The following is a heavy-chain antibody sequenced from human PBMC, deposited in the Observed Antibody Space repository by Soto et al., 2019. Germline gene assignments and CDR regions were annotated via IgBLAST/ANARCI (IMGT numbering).Heavy chain of an antibody. V-gene: IGHV3-13*01. Sequence: PGGSLRLSCAASGFTFSSYDMHWVRQATGKGLEWVSAIGTAGDTYYPGSVKGRFTISRENAKNSLYLQMNSLRAGDTAVYYCARGRSGRANYYGSGSYYNPNPVDYWGQGTLVTVSP. CDR3: ARGRSGRANYYGSGSYYNPNPVDY. D-gene: IGHD3-10*01. CDR2: IGTAGDT. J-gene: IGHJ4*02. CDR1: GFTFSSYD.